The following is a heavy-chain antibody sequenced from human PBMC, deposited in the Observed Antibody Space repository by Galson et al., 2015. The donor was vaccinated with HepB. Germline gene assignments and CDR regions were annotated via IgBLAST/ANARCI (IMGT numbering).Heavy chain of an antibody. CDR3: ARDRRVSSGWTPDAFDI. CDR2: IIPIFGTA. CDR1: GGTFSSYA. D-gene: IGHD6-19*01. V-gene: IGHV1-69*13. J-gene: IGHJ3*02. Sequence: SVKVSCKASGGTFSSYAISWVRQAPGQGLEWMGGIIPIFGTANYAQKFQGRVTITADEPTSTAYMELSSLRSEDTAVYYCARDRRVSSGWTPDAFDIWGQGTMVTVSS.